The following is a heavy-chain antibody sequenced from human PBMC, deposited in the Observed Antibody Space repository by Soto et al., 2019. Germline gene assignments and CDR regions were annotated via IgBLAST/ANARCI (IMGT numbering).Heavy chain of an antibody. V-gene: IGHV4-4*02. CDR1: GGSISSCHW. J-gene: IGHJ3*01. Sequence: QVQLQESGPGLVKPSGTLSLTCAVSGGSISSCHWWTWVRQSPGKELEYIGEISHSGTSNSNPSLKSRVTLSVDKSKNHFSLTLTSVTAADTAVYYCARVVLTITRGAFDAWGQGTLVIVSS. CDR3: ARVVLTITRGAFDA. D-gene: IGHD3-9*01. CDR2: ISHSGTS.